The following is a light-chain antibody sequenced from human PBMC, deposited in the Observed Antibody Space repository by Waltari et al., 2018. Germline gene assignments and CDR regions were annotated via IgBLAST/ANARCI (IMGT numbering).Light chain of an antibody. Sequence: SYVLTQPPSVSVAPGKTASITCGGNNIESKSVHWYQQKPGQAPILVMSYDSDRPSGIRGRVSGSNSGSTATLTISRVEAGDEADYYCQVWDANTEPGVFGTGTEVTVL. V-gene: IGLV3-21*04. CDR1: NIESKS. J-gene: IGLJ1*01. CDR3: QVWDANTEPGV. CDR2: YDS.